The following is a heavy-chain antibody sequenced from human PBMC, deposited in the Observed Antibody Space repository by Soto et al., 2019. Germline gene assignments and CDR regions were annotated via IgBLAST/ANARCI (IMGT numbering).Heavy chain of an antibody. CDR3: ARDGCSGSNCLNWFDP. Sequence: EVQLVESGGGLVQPGGSLRLSCAASGFTFSSYSMNWVRQAPGKGLEWVSYISSSSTTKYYADSVKGRFTISRDNAKNSLYLQMLSLKAEDTAVDYCARDGCSGSNCLNWFDPWGQGTLVTVSS. J-gene: IGHJ5*02. D-gene: IGHD2-15*01. CDR2: ISSSSTTK. V-gene: IGHV3-48*01. CDR1: GFTFSSYS.